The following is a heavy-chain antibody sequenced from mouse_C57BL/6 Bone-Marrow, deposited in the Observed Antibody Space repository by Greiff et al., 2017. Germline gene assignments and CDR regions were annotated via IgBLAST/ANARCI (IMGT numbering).Heavy chain of an antibody. Sequence: EVKLVESGPGLAKPSPTLSLTCSVTGYSITSDYWNWIRKFPGNKLEYMGYISYSGSTYYNPSLKSRISITRDTSKNQYYLQLNSVTTEDTATYYCARGGTTVPSYWYFDVWGTGTTVTVSS. CDR2: ISYSGST. CDR3: ARGGTTVPSYWYFDV. D-gene: IGHD1-1*01. CDR1: GYSITSDY. V-gene: IGHV3-8*01. J-gene: IGHJ1*03.